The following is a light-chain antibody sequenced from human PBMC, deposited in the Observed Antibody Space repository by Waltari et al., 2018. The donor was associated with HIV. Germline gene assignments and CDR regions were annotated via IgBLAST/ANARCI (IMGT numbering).Light chain of an antibody. CDR1: QDIKND. CDR2: SAS. J-gene: IGKJ1*01. CDR3: LQHNDFPRT. V-gene: IGKV1-17*01. Sequence: DIQMTQSPSSLSASVGDRITIFCRASQDIKNDLGWYQQRPGKAPRRLISSASTLHPGIPPRFRGGGSGTQFFLSIDGLQPDDIATYFCLQHNDFPRTFGQGTK.